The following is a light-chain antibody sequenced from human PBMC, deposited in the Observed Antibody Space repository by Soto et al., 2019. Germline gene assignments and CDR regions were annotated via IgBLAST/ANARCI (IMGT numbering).Light chain of an antibody. CDR3: QQSYSTPSYT. CDR1: QSISSY. V-gene: IGKV1-39*01. J-gene: IGKJ2*01. Sequence: DIQMTQSPSSLSASVGVRVTITCRASQSISSYCNWYQQKSGKAPKLLIYAASSLQSGVPSRFSGSGSGTDVTHTISRLQPDDFATYYCQQSYSTPSYTFGQGTKLESK. CDR2: AAS.